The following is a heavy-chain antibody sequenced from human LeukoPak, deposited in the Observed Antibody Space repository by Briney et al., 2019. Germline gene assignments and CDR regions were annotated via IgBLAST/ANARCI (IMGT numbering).Heavy chain of an antibody. J-gene: IGHJ6*03. Sequence: GGSLRLSCAASGFTFDEYAMHWVRQLPGKGLEWVSGISWNTYDVGYADSVKGRFTIYRDNAKNFLYLQMDSLRAEDMALYYCAKGVGTSYHYHMDVWGKGTTVIVSS. V-gene: IGHV3-9*03. CDR2: ISWNTYDV. CDR3: AKGVGTSYHYHMDV. D-gene: IGHD1-26*01. CDR1: GFTFDEYA.